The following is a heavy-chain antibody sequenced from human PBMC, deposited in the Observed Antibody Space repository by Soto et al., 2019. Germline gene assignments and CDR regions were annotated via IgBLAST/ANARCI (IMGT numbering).Heavy chain of an antibody. Sequence: QVQLVQSGAEVKKPGSSVKVSCKASGGAFSDYAFSWVRQAPGQGLEWLGGIMPIFRAPDYAQKFQGRVTTTADEFTRTAYMEMNSLRSEDTAVYYCASWLKGTDIGNFYYGMDVWGQGTTVTVS. CDR2: IMPIFRAP. CDR3: ASWLKGTDIGNFYYGMDV. J-gene: IGHJ6*02. CDR1: GGAFSDYA. D-gene: IGHD2-21*02. V-gene: IGHV1-69*12.